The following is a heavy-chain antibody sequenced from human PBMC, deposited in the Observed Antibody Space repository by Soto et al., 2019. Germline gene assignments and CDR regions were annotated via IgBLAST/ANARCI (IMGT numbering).Heavy chain of an antibody. V-gene: IGHV4-31*03. CDR2: IYYSGST. J-gene: IGHJ6*02. CDR1: GGSISSGGYY. CDR3: ARVSGIYYYGMDV. D-gene: IGHD3-10*01. Sequence: PSETLSLTCTVSGGSISSGGYYWSWIRQHPGKGLEWIGYIYYSGSTYYNPSPKSRVTISVDTSKNQFSLKLSSVTAADTAVYYCARVSGIYYYGMDVWGQGTTVTVSS.